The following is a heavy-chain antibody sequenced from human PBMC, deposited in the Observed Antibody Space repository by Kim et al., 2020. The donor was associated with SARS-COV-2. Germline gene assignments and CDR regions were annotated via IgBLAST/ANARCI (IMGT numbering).Heavy chain of an antibody. J-gene: IGHJ5*02. Sequence: SVEVSCKASGGTFSSYAISWVRQAPGQGLEWMGGIIPIFGTANYAQKFQGRVTITADESTSTAYMELSSLRSEDTAVYYCARMYSSSWGWFDPWGQGTLVTVSS. V-gene: IGHV1-69*13. D-gene: IGHD6-13*01. CDR2: IIPIFGTA. CDR3: ARMYSSSWGWFDP. CDR1: GGTFSSYA.